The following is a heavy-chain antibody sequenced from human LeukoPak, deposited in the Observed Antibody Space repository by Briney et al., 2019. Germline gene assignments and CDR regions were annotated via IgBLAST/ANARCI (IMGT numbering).Heavy chain of an antibody. J-gene: IGHJ4*02. CDR3: ARGHRGLGY. Sequence: SETLSLTCTVSGASISDYYRSWIRQPPGKGLEWIGYIYYSGTTNYNPSLKSRATISVDMYKNQFSLKLSSVTAADTAVYYCARGHRGLGYWGQGTLVIVSS. V-gene: IGHV4-59*01. CDR2: IYYSGTT. D-gene: IGHD3-16*01. CDR1: GASISDYY.